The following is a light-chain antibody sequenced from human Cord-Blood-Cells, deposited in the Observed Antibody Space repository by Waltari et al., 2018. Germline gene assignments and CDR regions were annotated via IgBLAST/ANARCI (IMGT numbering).Light chain of an antibody. V-gene: IGKV1-5*03. CDR1: QSISSW. J-gene: IGKJ1*01. CDR3: QQYNSYPWT. Sequence: DIQMTQSPSTLSASVGDRVTITCRASQSISSWLAWYQQKPGKAPKLLIYKASSLESGCQSMFSDSGSGTEFTLTIRSLQPDDFATYYCQQYNSYPWTFGQGTKVEIK. CDR2: KAS.